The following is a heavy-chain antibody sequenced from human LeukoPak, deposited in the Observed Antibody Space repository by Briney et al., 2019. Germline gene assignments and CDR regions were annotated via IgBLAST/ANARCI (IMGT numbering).Heavy chain of an antibody. Sequence: SQTLSLTCAISGDSVSSNSAAWNWIRQSPSRGLEWLGRTHYRSKWYNDYVVSVKSRITITPDTSKNQVSLQLNSVTPDDTAVYYCARDTSGTPRGYWFDSWGQGTLVIVSS. V-gene: IGHV6-1*01. CDR3: ARDTSGTPRGYWFDS. CDR2: THYRSKWYN. CDR1: GDSVSSNSAA. J-gene: IGHJ5*01. D-gene: IGHD2-2*01.